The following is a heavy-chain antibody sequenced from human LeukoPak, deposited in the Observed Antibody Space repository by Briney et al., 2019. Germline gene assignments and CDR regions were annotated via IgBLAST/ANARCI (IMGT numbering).Heavy chain of an antibody. CDR2: ISGDGRST. J-gene: IGHJ3*02. D-gene: IGHD4-23*01. CDR3: ARRYGGWGAFDI. Sequence: GGSLRLSCVVSGFTFKNYAMSWVRQAPGKGLEWVSTISGDGRSTFYADSVKGRFTISRDDSKTTLFLQMNSLRAEDTAIYYCARRYGGWGAFDIWGQGTVVTVSS. CDR1: GFTFKNYA. V-gene: IGHV3-23*01.